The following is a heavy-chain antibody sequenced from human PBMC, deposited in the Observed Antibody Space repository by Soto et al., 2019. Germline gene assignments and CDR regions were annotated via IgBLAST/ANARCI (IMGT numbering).Heavy chain of an antibody. V-gene: IGHV3-23*01. D-gene: IGHD3-16*01. CDR3: AKSTSRDSRDYVHL. J-gene: IGHJ4*02. CDR1: GFMFGSFC. Sequence: EVQLMESGGGLVQPGGSLRLSCAASGFMFGSFCLTWVRQAPGKGLEWVSAISGSGGDIYYADSVKGRFTISRDNSNNTPYLQMYSLRAEDTATYYCAKSTSRDSRDYVHLWGQGTLVTVSS. CDR2: ISGSGGDI.